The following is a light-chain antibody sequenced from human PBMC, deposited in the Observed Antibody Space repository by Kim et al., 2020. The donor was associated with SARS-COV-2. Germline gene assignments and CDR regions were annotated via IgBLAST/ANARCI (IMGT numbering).Light chain of an antibody. CDR1: SSLVGNYNY. CDR2: DVS. V-gene: IGLV2-14*03. J-gene: IGLJ2*01. CDR3: TSYTGANTVV. Sequence: GQSITFSCTGTSSLVGNYNYVSWYQQHPDKAPKLIIYDVSYRPSGVSTRFSGSKSGNTASLTISGLQAADEADYYCTSYTGANTVVFGGGTQLTVL.